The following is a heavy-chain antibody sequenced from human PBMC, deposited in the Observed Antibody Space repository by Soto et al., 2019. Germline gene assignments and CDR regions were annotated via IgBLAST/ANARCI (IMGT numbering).Heavy chain of an antibody. CDR3: ATGRVYFGSEY. D-gene: IGHD3-10*01. CDR2: IYYNGNI. CDR1: GGSITSYY. V-gene: IGHV4-59*08. J-gene: IGHJ4*02. Sequence: QVQLQESGPGLVKPLEPLSLTCTVPGGSITSYYWSWVRQPPGKGLEWIGYIYYNGNINYNPSLNNRLTISLDTSKNQFSLRLSSVTAADTAVYYCATGRVYFGSEYWGQGTLVTVSS.